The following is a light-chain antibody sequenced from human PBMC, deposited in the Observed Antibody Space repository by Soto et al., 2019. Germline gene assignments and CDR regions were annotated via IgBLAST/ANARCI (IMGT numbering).Light chain of an antibody. CDR1: QSVSSN. CDR3: QQYHNWPPIT. J-gene: IGKJ5*01. CDR2: GAS. Sequence: EIVLTQSPGTLSLSPGERATLSCRASQSVSSNLAWYQQKPGQAPRLLIYGASTRATGIPARFSGSGSGTEFTLTISSLQSEDFAVYYCQQYHNWPPITFGQGTRLE. V-gene: IGKV3-15*01.